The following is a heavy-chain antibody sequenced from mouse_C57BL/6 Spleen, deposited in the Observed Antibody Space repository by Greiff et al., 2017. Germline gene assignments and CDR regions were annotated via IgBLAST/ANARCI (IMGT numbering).Heavy chain of an antibody. CDR2: IYPGDGDT. CDR3: ARWGWLLSDY. J-gene: IGHJ2*01. V-gene: IGHV1-80*01. CDR1: GYAFSSYW. Sequence: VQLQQSGAELVKPGASVKISCKASGYAFSSYWMNWVKQRPGKGLEWIGQIYPGDGDTNYNGKFKGKATLTANKSSSTAYMQLSSLTAEDSAVYFCARWGWLLSDYWGQGTTLTVSS. D-gene: IGHD2-3*01.